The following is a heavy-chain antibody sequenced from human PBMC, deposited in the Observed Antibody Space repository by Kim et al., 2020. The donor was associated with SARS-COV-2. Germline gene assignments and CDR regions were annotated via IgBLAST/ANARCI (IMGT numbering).Heavy chain of an antibody. CDR3: ARTRSCSSTSCYVDY. J-gene: IGHJ4*01. D-gene: IGHD2-2*01. V-gene: IGHV3-23*01. CDR1: GFTFGTYA. CDR2: ISSSGGST. Sequence: GGSLRLSCVTSGFTFGTYAMSWVRQAPEKGLEWVSGISSSGGSTYYADSVKGRFTISRDSSKNTLHLQMVSLRVDDTALYYCARTRSCSSTSCYVDYWG.